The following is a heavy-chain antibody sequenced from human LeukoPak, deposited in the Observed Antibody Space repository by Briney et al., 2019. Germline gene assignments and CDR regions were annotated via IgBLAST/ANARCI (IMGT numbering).Heavy chain of an antibody. CDR3: ARGPPPYGSGSYYLDY. D-gene: IGHD3-10*01. J-gene: IGHJ4*01. Sequence: ASVKVSCKASGYTFTSYGINWVRQAPGQGLEWMGWISAYNGNTNYAQKRQGRVTMTTDTSTTTVYMELRSLRSDDTAVYYCARGPPPYGSGSYYLDYWGQGTLAIVSS. CDR2: ISAYNGNT. CDR1: GYTFTSYG. V-gene: IGHV1-18*01.